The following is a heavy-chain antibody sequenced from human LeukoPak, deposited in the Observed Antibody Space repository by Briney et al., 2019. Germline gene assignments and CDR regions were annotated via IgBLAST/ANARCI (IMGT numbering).Heavy chain of an antibody. CDR3: ARSDYYDRSSYPDY. V-gene: IGHV5-51*01. D-gene: IGHD3-22*01. J-gene: IGHJ4*02. CDR2: IYPGDSDT. Sequence: GESLKISCKGSGYTFTSYWIGWVRQMPGKGLEWMGIIYPGDSDTRYSPSFQGQVTISADKSISTAYLQWSSLKASDAAMYFCARSDYYDRSSYPDYWGLGTLVIVTS. CDR1: GYTFTSYW.